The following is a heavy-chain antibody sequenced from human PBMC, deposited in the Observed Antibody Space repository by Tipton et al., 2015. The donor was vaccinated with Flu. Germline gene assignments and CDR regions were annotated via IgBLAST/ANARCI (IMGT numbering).Heavy chain of an antibody. Sequence: LRLSCTVSGASLSSFYWTWIRQPAGKGLEWIGRIYTSGSAKYNPSLKSRVTMSVDTSKNQFSLRLTSLTAADTAVYYCARRAAALVAGYYYGIDVWGQGTTVTVSS. D-gene: IGHD6-13*01. CDR3: ARRAAALVAGYYYGIDV. J-gene: IGHJ6*02. V-gene: IGHV4-4*07. CDR2: IYTSGSA. CDR1: GASLSSFY.